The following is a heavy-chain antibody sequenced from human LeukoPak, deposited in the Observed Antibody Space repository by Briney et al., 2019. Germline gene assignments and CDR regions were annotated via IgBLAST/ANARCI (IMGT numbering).Heavy chain of an antibody. J-gene: IGHJ4*02. V-gene: IGHV1-2*02. Sequence: ASVKVSCKASGYTFTGYYMHWVRQAPGQGLEWMGWINPNSGGTNYAQKFQGRVTMTRDTSISTAYMELSRLRSDDTAVYYCASSNIVLMVYAIDYWGQGTLSPSPQ. CDR3: ASSNIVLMVYAIDY. D-gene: IGHD2-8*01. CDR1: GYTFTGYY. CDR2: INPNSGGT.